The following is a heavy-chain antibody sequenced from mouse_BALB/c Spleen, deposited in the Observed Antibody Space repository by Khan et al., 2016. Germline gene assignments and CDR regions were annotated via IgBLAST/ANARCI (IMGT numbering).Heavy chain of an antibody. CDR1: GYTFTNYG. D-gene: IGHD2-2*01. CDR3: ARDGYAYFAMDS. V-gene: IGHV9-3*02. CDR2: INTNTGEP. Sequence: QIQLVQSGPELKKPGETVKISCKASGYTFTNYGMNWVKQAPGKGLKWMGWINTNTGEPTYAEEFKGRAAFSSDTSARTAYLQINNLKNEDTATYFCARDGYAYFAMDSWGQGTSVTVSS. J-gene: IGHJ4*01.